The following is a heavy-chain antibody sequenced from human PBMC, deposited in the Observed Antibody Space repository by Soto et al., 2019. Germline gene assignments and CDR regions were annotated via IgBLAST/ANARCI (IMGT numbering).Heavy chain of an antibody. J-gene: IGHJ3*02. CDR1: GYSFTSYW. Sequence: GESLKISCKGSGYSFTSYWIGWVRQMPGKGLEWMGIIYPGDSDTRYSPSFQGQVTISADKSISTAYLQWSSLKASDTAMYYCATPGGYCSSTSCTHAFDIWGQGTMVTVSS. V-gene: IGHV5-51*01. CDR2: IYPGDSDT. CDR3: ATPGGYCSSTSCTHAFDI. D-gene: IGHD2-2*01.